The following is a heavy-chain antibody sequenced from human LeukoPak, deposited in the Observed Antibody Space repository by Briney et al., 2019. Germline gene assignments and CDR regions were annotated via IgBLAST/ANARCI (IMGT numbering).Heavy chain of an antibody. J-gene: IGHJ4*02. Sequence: GGSLRLSCAASGFTFSSYAMSWVRQAPAKGLEWVSAISGSGGSTYYADSVKGRFTISRDNSKSTLYLQMNSLRAEDTAVYYCAKDTRSSGPFDYWGQGTLVTVSS. CDR1: GFTFSSYA. CDR2: ISGSGGST. V-gene: IGHV3-23*01. CDR3: AKDTRSSGPFDY. D-gene: IGHD6-19*01.